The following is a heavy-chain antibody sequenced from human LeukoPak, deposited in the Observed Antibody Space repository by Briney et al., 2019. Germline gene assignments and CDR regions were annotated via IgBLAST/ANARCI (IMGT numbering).Heavy chain of an antibody. CDR1: GGSISSSSYY. Sequence: SETLSLTCTVSGGSISSSSYYWGWIRQPPGKGLAWIGSIYYSGSTYYNPSLKSRVTISVDTSKNQFSLKLSSVTAADTAVYYCARAWGYSYGYLVLDYWGQGTLVTVSS. V-gene: IGHV4-39*07. CDR3: ARAWGYSYGYLVLDY. J-gene: IGHJ4*02. D-gene: IGHD5-18*01. CDR2: IYYSGST.